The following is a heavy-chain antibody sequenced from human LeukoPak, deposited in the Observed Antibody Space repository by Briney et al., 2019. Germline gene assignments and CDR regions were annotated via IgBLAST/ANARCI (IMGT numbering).Heavy chain of an antibody. CDR3: ARDSTASSPWYFDL. CDR2: MYITGNT. J-gene: IGHJ2*01. D-gene: IGHD2-21*02. CDR1: GGSISSYY. Sequence: SETLSLTCTVSGGSISSYYWSWIRQPAGKGLEWIGRMYITGNTNYNPSLKSRVTMSLDTSKNHFSLKLSSVTAADTAVYYCARDSTASSPWYFDLWGRGIMVTVSS. V-gene: IGHV4-4*07.